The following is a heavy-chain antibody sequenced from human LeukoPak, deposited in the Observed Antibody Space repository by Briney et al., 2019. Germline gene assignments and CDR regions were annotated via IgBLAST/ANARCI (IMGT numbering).Heavy chain of an antibody. J-gene: IGHJ6*02. D-gene: IGHD2-2*01. V-gene: IGHV4-59*01. CDR1: GASISSYY. CDR3: ARDWCFSTGCYGMDV. Sequence: PSETLSLTCTVSGASISSYYWSWLRQPPGKGLEWIGYIYYSGSTNYNPSLKGRVTISVDTSKNQFSLNLSSVTAADTAVYYCARDWCFSTGCYGMDVWGHGTTVTVSS. CDR2: IYYSGST.